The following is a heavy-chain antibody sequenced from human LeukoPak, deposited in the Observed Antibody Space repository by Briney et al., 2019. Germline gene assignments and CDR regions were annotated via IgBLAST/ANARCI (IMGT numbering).Heavy chain of an antibody. V-gene: IGHV3-30*03. Sequence: PGGSLRLSCAASGFTFSSYGMHWVRQAPGKGLEWVAVISYDGSNKYYADSVKGRFTISRDNSKNTLYLQMNSLRAEDTAVYYCASLTTAPYWGQGTLVTVSS. CDR3: ASLTTAPY. CDR1: GFTFSSYG. CDR2: ISYDGSNK. D-gene: IGHD4-17*01. J-gene: IGHJ4*02.